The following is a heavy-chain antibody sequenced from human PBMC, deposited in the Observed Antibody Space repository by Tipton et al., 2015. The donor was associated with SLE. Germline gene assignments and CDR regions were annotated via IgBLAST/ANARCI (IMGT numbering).Heavy chain of an antibody. CDR1: GGSISSHY. J-gene: IGHJ4*02. CDR3: APQGVGATHFDY. CDR2: IYYSGST. Sequence: TLSLTCTVSGGSISSHYWSWIRQPPGKGLEWIGYIYYSGSTNYNPSLKSRVTISVDTSKNQFSLKLSSVTAADTAVYYCAPQGVGATHFDYWGQGTLVTVSS. V-gene: IGHV4-59*08. D-gene: IGHD1-26*01.